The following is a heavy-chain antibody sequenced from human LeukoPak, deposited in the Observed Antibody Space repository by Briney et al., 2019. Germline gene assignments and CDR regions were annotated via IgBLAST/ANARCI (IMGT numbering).Heavy chain of an antibody. CDR3: AELGITMIGGV. D-gene: IGHD3-10*02. V-gene: IGHV3-21*01. J-gene: IGHJ6*04. Sequence: PGGSLRLSCVVSGFTLSDYHMNWVRQAPGKGLEWVSSISTSNSYIYYADSLTGRFTISRDNAKNSLYLQMNSLRAEDTAVYYCAELGITMIGGVWGKGTTVTISS. CDR1: GFTLSDYH. CDR2: ISTSNSYI.